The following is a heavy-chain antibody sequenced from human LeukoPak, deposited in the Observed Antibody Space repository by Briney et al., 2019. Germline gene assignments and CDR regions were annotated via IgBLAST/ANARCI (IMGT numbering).Heavy chain of an antibody. Sequence: GASVTVSCTASVYTFTVYYMNWVRQAPGQGLEWMGWINSDSGFTKYAQKFQGRVTMTRDTSITTVYMDLTRLTSDDTAVYYCARNFDMKGFDPWGQGTLVTVSS. CDR2: INSDSGFT. D-gene: IGHD3-9*01. CDR1: VYTFTVYY. J-gene: IGHJ5*02. CDR3: ARNFDMKGFDP. V-gene: IGHV1-2*02.